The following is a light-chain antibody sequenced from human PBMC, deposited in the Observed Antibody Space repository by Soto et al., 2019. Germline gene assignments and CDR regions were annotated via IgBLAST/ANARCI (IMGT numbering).Light chain of an antibody. J-gene: IGKJ1*01. CDR2: GAS. CDR3: QQYGDSPRS. CDR1: QSVSSN. Sequence: DIVMTQSPATLSVSPGERATLSCRASQSVSSNLAWYQQKPGQAPRLLIYGASTRATGIPARFSGSGSGTDFTLTISRLEPGDFAVYYCQQYGDSPRSFGQGTKVDIK. V-gene: IGKV3-15*01.